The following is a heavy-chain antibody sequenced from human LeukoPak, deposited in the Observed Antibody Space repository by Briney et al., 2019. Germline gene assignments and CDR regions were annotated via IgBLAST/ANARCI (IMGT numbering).Heavy chain of an antibody. CDR1: GFTFSSYG. V-gene: IGHV3-33*06. J-gene: IGHJ6*03. Sequence: GGSLRLSCAASGFTFSSYGMHWVRQAPGKGLEWVAVILSDGSKEFYTDSVKGRFTISRDNSKNTLYLQMNSLRAEDTAVYYCAKDESLAIVTIFDYYYYMDVWGKGTTVTVSS. D-gene: IGHD3-3*01. CDR3: AKDESLAIVTIFDYYYYMDV. CDR2: ILSDGSKE.